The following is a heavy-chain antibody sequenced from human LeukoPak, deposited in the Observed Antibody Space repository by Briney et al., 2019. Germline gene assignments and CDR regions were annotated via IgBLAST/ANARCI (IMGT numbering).Heavy chain of an antibody. CDR2: INPNSGGT. D-gene: IGHD3-22*01. V-gene: IGHV1-2*02. Sequence: ASVKVSCKASGYTFTGYYMHWVRQAPGQGLEWMGWINPNSGGTNYAQKFQGRVTMTGDTSISTAYMELSRLRSDDTAVYYCARGDYDSSGYYDSWGQGTPVTVSS. J-gene: IGHJ4*02. CDR1: GYTFTGYY. CDR3: ARGDYDSSGYYDS.